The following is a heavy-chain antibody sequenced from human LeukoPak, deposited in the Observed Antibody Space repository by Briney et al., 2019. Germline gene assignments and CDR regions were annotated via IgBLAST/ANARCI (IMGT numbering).Heavy chain of an antibody. Sequence: GASVKVSCKASGYTFTSYGISWVRQAPGQGLEWMGWISAYNGNTNYAQKLQGRVTMTTDTSASTAYMELSSLRSEDTAVYYCARDLSSSWSVYWYFDLWGRGTLVTVSS. CDR2: ISAYNGNT. CDR1: GYTFTSYG. J-gene: IGHJ2*01. CDR3: ARDLSSSWSVYWYFDL. D-gene: IGHD6-13*01. V-gene: IGHV1-18*01.